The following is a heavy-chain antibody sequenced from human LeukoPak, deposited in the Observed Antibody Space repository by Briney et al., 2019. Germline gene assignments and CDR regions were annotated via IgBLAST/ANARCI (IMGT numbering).Heavy chain of an antibody. J-gene: IGHJ4*02. Sequence: SVKVSCKASGGTLSSYAISWVRQAPGQGLEWMGGIIPIFGTANYAQKFQGRVTITTDESTSTAYMELSSLRSEDTAVYYCARDSDEYSSSSREYYFDYWGQGTLVTVSS. D-gene: IGHD6-6*01. CDR1: GGTLSSYA. CDR2: IIPIFGTA. V-gene: IGHV1-69*05. CDR3: ARDSDEYSSSSREYYFDY.